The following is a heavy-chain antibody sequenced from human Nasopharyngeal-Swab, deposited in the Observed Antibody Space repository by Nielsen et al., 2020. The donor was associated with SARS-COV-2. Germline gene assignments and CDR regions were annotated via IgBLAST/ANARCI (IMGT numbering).Heavy chain of an antibody. CDR1: GFTFSSYA. V-gene: IGHV3-23*01. J-gene: IGHJ5*02. CDR3: AKDSTMVRGRGGFDP. CDR2: ISGSGGST. D-gene: IGHD3-10*01. Sequence: GESLKISCAASGFTFSSYAMSWVRQAPGKGLEWVSAISGSGGSTYYADSVKGRFTISRDNSKNTLYLQMNSLRAEDTAVYYCAKDSTMVRGRGGFDPCGQGTLVTVSS.